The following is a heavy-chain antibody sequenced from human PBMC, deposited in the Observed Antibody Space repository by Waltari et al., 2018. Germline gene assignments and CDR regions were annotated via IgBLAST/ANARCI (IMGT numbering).Heavy chain of an antibody. CDR1: GFTFSSYG. CDR2: ISYDGSNK. CDR3: AKPLTRYYFDY. J-gene: IGHJ4*02. Sequence: QVQLVESGGGVVQPGRSLRLSCAASGFTFSSYGMHWVRQAPGKGLEWVAVISYDGSNKYYADSVKGRFTISRDNSKNTLYLQMNSLRAEDTAVYYCAKPLTRYYFDYWGQGTLVTVSS. V-gene: IGHV3-30*18.